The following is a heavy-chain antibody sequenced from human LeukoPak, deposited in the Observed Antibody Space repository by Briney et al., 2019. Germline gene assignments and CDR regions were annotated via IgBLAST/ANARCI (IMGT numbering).Heavy chain of an antibody. CDR3: AKSSKRVAVYPESFDY. CDR1: GFTFSSYV. D-gene: IGHD6-19*01. V-gene: IGHV3-23*01. CDR2: ISDSGGST. Sequence: TGGSLRLSCAASGFTFSSYVMSWVRQAPGKGLEWVSGISDSGGSTYYADSVKGRFTISRDNSKNTLYLQMNSLRAEDTAVYYCAKSSKRVAVYPESFDYWGQGTLVTVSS. J-gene: IGHJ4*02.